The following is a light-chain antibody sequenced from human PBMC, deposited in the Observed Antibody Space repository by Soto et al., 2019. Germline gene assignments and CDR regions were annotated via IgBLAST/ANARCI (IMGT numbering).Light chain of an antibody. J-gene: IGKJ1*01. CDR2: AAS. CDR3: LQYNTYPPT. Sequence: DIQMTQSPSSLSASVGDRVTITCRASQGIRSDLGWYQQKPGKAPKRLIYAASGLQSGVPSRFSVSGSGTEFTLTISSLQPEDFAAYYCLQYNTYPPTFGQGTKVEIK. V-gene: IGKV1-17*01. CDR1: QGIRSD.